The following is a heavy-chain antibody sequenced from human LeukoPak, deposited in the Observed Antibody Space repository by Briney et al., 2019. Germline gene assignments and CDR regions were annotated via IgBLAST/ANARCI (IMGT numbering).Heavy chain of an antibody. Sequence: GGSLRLSWAASGFTFSRNGMHWVRQAPGKGLEWVAVIWYDASYKYYADSVKGRFTISRDNSKNTLYLQMNSLRAEDTALYYCARARNDYDSNGFSFLDYWGQGTLVTVSS. CDR3: ARARNDYDSNGFSFLDY. D-gene: IGHD3-22*01. V-gene: IGHV3-33*01. J-gene: IGHJ4*02. CDR2: IWYDASYK. CDR1: GFTFSRNG.